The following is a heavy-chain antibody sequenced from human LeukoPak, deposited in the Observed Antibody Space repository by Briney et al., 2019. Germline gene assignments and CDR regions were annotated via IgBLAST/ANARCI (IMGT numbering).Heavy chain of an antibody. CDR3: ARDRPGIYCSGGSCYSYAFDT. J-gene: IGHJ3*02. Sequence: GGSLRLSCAASGFTFSSYAMHWVRQAPGKGLEWVAVISYDGSNKYYADSVKGRFTISRDNSKNTLYLQMNSLRAEDTAVYYCARDRPGIYCSGGSCYSYAFDTWGQGTMVTVSS. CDR2: ISYDGSNK. D-gene: IGHD2-15*01. V-gene: IGHV3-30-3*01. CDR1: GFTFSSYA.